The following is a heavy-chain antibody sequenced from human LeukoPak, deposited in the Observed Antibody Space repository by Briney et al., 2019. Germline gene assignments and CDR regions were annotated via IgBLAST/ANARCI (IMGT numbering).Heavy chain of an antibody. Sequence: GESLKISCKGSGYSFTSYWIGWVRQMPGKGLEWMGIIYPGDSDTRYSPSFQGQVTISADKSISTAYLQWSGLKASDTAMYYCARQHSSSSGWFDPWGQGTLVTVSS. CDR1: GYSFTSYW. CDR3: ARQHSSSSGWFDP. D-gene: IGHD6-6*01. J-gene: IGHJ5*02. V-gene: IGHV5-51*01. CDR2: IYPGDSDT.